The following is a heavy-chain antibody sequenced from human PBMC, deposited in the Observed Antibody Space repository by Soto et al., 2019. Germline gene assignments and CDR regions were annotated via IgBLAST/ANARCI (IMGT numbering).Heavy chain of an antibody. CDR2: ISAYNGNT. CDR3: ARDRVVVPAAIFYYYYGMDV. J-gene: IGHJ6*02. V-gene: IGHV1-18*04. CDR1: GYTFTSYG. D-gene: IGHD2-2*01. Sequence: WASVKVSCKASGYTFTSYGISWVRQAPGQGLEWMGWISAYNGNTNYAQKLQGRVTMTTDTSTSTAYMELRSLRSDDTAVYYCARDRVVVPAAIFYYYYGMDVWGQGTTVTVSS.